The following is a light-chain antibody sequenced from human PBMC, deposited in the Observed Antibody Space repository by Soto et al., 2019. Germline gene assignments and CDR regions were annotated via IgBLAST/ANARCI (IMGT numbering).Light chain of an antibody. J-gene: IGKJ2*01. CDR3: QQDYNWPPYT. CDR2: GAS. Sequence: EVVMTQSPATLSVSPGDRATLSCRASQSVATNVAWYQQKPGQAPRLLVYGASTRATGIPARFTGFGSGTDFTLTIRGLQSVEFAVYYCQQDYNWPPYTFGQGPNLQIK. V-gene: IGKV3-15*01. CDR1: QSVATN.